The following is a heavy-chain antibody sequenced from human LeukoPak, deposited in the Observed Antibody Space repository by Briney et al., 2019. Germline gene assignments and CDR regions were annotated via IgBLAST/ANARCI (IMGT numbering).Heavy chain of an antibody. V-gene: IGHV1-18*01. J-gene: IGHJ2*01. Sequence: ASVKVSCKASDYTFTNYDINWVRQAPGQGLEWMVWISTYNGNTNYAQNLQGRVTMTTDTSTSTAYMELSSLRSDDTAVYYCARGVGTGYWYFDLWGRGTLVTVSS. CDR3: ARGVGTGYWYFDL. CDR1: DYTFTNYD. CDR2: ISTYNGNT. D-gene: IGHD1-26*01.